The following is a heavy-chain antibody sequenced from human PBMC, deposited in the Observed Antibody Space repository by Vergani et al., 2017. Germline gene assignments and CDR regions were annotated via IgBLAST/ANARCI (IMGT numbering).Heavy chain of an antibody. CDR1: GYTFTSYG. CDR3: AHSPNYYDSSGYWGPIDY. CDR2: IIPIFGTA. Sequence: QVQLVQSGAEVKKPGASVKVSCKASGYTFTSYGISWVRQAPGQGLEWMGGIIPIFGTANYAQKFQGRVTITADESTSTAYMELSSLRSEDTAVYYCAHSPNYYDSSGYWGPIDYWGQGTLVTVSS. D-gene: IGHD3-22*01. V-gene: IGHV1-69*13. J-gene: IGHJ4*02.